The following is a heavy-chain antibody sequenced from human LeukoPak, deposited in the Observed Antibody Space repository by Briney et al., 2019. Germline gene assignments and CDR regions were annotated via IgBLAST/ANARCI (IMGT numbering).Heavy chain of an antibody. J-gene: IGHJ4*02. D-gene: IGHD6-25*01. CDR1: GGSISSYY. V-gene: IGHV4-59*01. Sequence: PSETLSLTCTVFGGSISSYYWSWIRQPPGKGLEWIGYIYHSGTTNYNPSLKSRVTISVDTSKNQFSLKLSSVTAADTAVYYCARGASGNYFDYWGQGTLVTVPS. CDR2: IYHSGTT. CDR3: ARGASGNYFDY.